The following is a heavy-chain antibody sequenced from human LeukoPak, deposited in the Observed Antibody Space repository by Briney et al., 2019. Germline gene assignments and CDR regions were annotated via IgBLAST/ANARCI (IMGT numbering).Heavy chain of an antibody. V-gene: IGHV1-2*02. CDR1: GYTFTGYY. D-gene: IGHD1-26*01. Sequence: GASVKVSCKASGYTFTGYYMHWVRQAPGQGLEWMGWINPNSGGTNYAQKFRGRVTMTRDTSISTAYMELSRLRSDDTAVYYCARDLPGIGSYQAYYFDYWGQGTLVTVSS. J-gene: IGHJ4*02. CDR2: INPNSGGT. CDR3: ARDLPGIGSYQAYYFDY.